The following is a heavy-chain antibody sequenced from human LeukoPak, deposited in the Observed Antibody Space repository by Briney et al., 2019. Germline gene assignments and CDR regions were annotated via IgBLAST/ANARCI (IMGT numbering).Heavy chain of an antibody. J-gene: IGHJ4*02. CDR3: ARVTGYVMEDYFDY. CDR2: IYYGGST. CDR1: GGSILSSSYY. D-gene: IGHD6-13*01. V-gene: IGHV4-39*07. Sequence: PSETLSLTCTVSGGSILSSSYYWGWIRQPPGKGLEWIGSIYYGGSTDYNPSLKSRVIISVDTSKNQFSLRLSSVTAADTAVYYCARVTGYVMEDYFDYWGQGTLVTVSS.